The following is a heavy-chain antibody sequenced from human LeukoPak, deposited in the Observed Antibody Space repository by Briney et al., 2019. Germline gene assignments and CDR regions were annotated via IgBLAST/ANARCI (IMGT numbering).Heavy chain of an antibody. J-gene: IGHJ4*02. CDR2: ISYDGTNK. CDR3: ARESYNWNLAGY. D-gene: IGHD1-7*01. V-gene: IGHV3-30-3*01. CDR1: GFTFSSFA. Sequence: GGSLRLSCAASGFTFSSFAMHWVRQAPGKGLEWVAVISYDGTNKFYADSVKGRFTISRDNSKNTLYLQMNSLRAEDTAVYYCARESYNWNLAGYWGQGTLVAVSS.